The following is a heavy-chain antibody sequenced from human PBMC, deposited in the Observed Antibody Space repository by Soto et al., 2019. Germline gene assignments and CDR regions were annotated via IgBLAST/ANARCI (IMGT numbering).Heavy chain of an antibody. CDR3: ARDDTSGYYKVCDY. V-gene: IGHV1-18*01. CDR1: AYTFNIYP. CDR2: ISAYNGNT. J-gene: IGHJ4*02. Sequence: ASVKVSCMASAYTFNIYPIRCVRQALGQVLEWMGSISAYNGNTNYAQKLQGRVTMTTAPSTSTAYMELRSLRSDDTVVYYCARDDTSGYYKVCDYWGQGTLVTVSS. D-gene: IGHD3-22*01.